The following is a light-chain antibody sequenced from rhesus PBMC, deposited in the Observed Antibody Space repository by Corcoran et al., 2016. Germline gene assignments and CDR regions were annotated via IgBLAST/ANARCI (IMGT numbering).Light chain of an antibody. CDR2: VAS. J-gene: IGKJ1*01. V-gene: IGKV1-33*02. CDR1: EGICKY. CDR3: PRHHSYPPT. Sequence: DIQMTQSPSSLSAPVGDTVTITCQAIEGICKYLAWYQQKPGKAPKLLIYVASTLQSGVPSRFSGSGSGTDFTLTISTLQPEDFATYYGPRHHSYPPTFGQGTKVEIK.